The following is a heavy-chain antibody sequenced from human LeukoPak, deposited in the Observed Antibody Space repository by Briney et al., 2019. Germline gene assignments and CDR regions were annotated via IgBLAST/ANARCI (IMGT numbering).Heavy chain of an antibody. CDR3: AKGNVVVITTDY. CDR2: ISGSGGST. V-gene: IGHV3-23*01. J-gene: IGHJ4*02. CDR1: GFTFSSYA. Sequence: PGGSLRLSCAASGFTFSSYAMSWVCQAPGKGLEWVSAISGSGGSTYYADSVKGRFTISRDNSKNTLYLQMNSLRAEDTAVYYCAKGNVVVITTDYWGQGTLVTVSS. D-gene: IGHD3-22*01.